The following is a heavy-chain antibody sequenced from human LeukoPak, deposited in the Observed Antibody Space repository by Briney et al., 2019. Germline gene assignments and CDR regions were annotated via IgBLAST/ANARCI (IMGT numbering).Heavy chain of an antibody. CDR2: IYYSGST. CDR1: GGSISSYC. CDR3: ARTSVAGPGDY. J-gene: IGHJ4*02. Sequence: SETLSLACTVSGGSISSYCWSWIRQPPGKGLEWIGYIYYSGSTNYNPSLKSRVTISVDTSKNQFSLKLSSVTAADTAVYYCARTSVAGPGDYWGQGILVTVSS. V-gene: IGHV4-59*01. D-gene: IGHD6-19*01.